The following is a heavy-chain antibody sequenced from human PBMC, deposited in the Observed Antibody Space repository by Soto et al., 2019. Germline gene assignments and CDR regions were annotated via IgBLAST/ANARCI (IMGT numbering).Heavy chain of an antibody. V-gene: IGHV4-59*08. CDR3: ARFETANNWFDP. CDR1: GGSISYYY. D-gene: IGHD2-21*02. Sequence: QVQLQESGPGLVKPSETLSLTCTVSGGSISYYYWSWIRQPPGKGLEWFGYIYYSGSTNYNPSLKSRVSISEDTSKNQFSLKLSSVTAADTAVYYCARFETANNWFDPWGQGTLVTVSS. CDR2: IYYSGST. J-gene: IGHJ5*02.